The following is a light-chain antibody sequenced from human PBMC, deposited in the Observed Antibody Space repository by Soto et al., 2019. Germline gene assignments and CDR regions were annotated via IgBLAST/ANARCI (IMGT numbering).Light chain of an antibody. CDR3: SSYTSSRTYV. J-gene: IGLJ1*01. Sequence: QSALTQPASVSGSPGQSITISCTGTSSDVGGYNYVSWYQQHPGKAPKLMIYEVSNRPSGVSNRFSGSKSGNTASLTISGLQAEDEADYYGSSYTSSRTYVFGTWTKLTV. CDR2: EVS. V-gene: IGLV2-14*01. CDR1: SSDVGGYNY.